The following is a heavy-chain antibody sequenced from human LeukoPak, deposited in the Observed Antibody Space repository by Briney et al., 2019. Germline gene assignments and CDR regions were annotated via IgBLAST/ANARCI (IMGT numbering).Heavy chain of an antibody. J-gene: IGHJ5*02. CDR1: GYTFTSYD. CDR3: ARGRDFWSGTKNCFDP. CDR2: MNPSTGNT. Sequence: ASVKVSCKASGYTFTSYDVNWVRQATGQGPEWIGWMNPSTGNTGYAQKFQGRVTMTRNTSISTAYMELSSLRSEDTAVYYCARGRDFWSGTKNCFDPWGQGTLVTASS. D-gene: IGHD3-3*01. V-gene: IGHV1-8*01.